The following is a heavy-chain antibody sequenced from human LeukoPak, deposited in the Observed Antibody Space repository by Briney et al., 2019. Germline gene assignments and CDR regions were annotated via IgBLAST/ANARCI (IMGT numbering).Heavy chain of an antibody. CDR1: GASFSSGDQC. V-gene: IGHV4-31*03. CDR3: SRGLDSRKLGY. Sequence: PSQTLSLTCTVSGASFSSGDQCWNWIRQRPGEGLEWIGSIHPSGALYNNPSLESRVTISIDTSKNQFSLNLNSVTAADTAVYFCSRGLDSRKLGYWGQGTLVTVSS. D-gene: IGHD3-22*01. CDR2: IHPSGAL. J-gene: IGHJ4*02.